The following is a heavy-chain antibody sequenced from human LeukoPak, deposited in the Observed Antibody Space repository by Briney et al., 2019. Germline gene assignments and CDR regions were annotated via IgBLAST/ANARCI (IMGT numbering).Heavy chain of an antibody. V-gene: IGHV3-48*04. D-gene: IGHD3-16*01. CDR3: ARMNYVSSGWGAPFDD. CDR1: GFTFSSYD. CDR2: ISPSSTRI. J-gene: IGHJ4*02. Sequence: GGSLRLSCAASGFTFSSYDMNWVRQAPGKGLEWVSYISPSSTRIYYAASVRGRFTISRDNAKRSLYLQISSLRAEDTAVYYCARMNYVSSGWGAPFDDWGQGTLVTVSS.